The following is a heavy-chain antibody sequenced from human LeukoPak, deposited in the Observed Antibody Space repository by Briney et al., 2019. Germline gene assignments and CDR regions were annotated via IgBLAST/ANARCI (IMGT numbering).Heavy chain of an antibody. J-gene: IGHJ4*02. D-gene: IGHD3-16*02. CDR1: GYTFTGYY. V-gene: IGHV1-2*02. CDR3: ARLGDFVWGSYRPGFDH. CDR2: INPNSGGT. Sequence: EASVKVSCKASGYTFTGYYMHWVRQAPGQGLEWMGWINPNSGGTNYAQKFQGRVTMTRDTSISTAYMELSRLRSDDTAVYYCARLGDFVWGSYRPGFDHWGQGTLVTVSS.